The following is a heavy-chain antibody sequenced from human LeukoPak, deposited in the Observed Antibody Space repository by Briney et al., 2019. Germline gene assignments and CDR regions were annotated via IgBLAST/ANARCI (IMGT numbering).Heavy chain of an antibody. V-gene: IGHV3-48*03. CDR3: ARGLYCSSTSCHYGLDV. J-gene: IGHJ6*02. D-gene: IGHD2-2*01. Sequence: GGSLRLSCAASGFTFSNFWMSWVRQAPGKGLEWVSYISTSGSTIYYADSVKGRFTISRDNAKNSLYLQMNSLRAEDTAVYYCARGLYCSSTSCHYGLDVWGQGTTVTVSS. CDR1: GFTFSNFW. CDR2: ISTSGSTI.